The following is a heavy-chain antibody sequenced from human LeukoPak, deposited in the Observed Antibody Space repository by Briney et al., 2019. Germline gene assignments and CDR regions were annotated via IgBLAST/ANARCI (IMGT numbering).Heavy chain of an antibody. J-gene: IGHJ3*02. CDR3: ARQMEGLRFLEWLMGDAFDI. Sequence: PSETLSLTCAVYGGSFSGYYWSWIRQPPGKGLEWIWEINHSGNTNYKPSLKSRVTISVDTSKNQFSLKLSSVTAADTAVYYCARQMEGLRFLEWLMGDAFDIWGQGTMVTVSS. V-gene: IGHV4-34*01. CDR1: GGSFSGYY. D-gene: IGHD3-3*01. CDR2: INHSGNT.